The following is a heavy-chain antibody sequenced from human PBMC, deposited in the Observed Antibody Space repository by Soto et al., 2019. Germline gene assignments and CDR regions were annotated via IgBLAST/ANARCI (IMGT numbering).Heavy chain of an antibody. CDR2: ITSDGDNT. D-gene: IGHD3-9*01. CDR3: VKRNHPLRYYFEF. J-gene: IGHJ4*01. V-gene: IGHV3-64D*08. Sequence: GGSLRLSCSVSGVTFRNYAMHWVRQAPGRGLEYVSGITSDGDNTWHADSVKDRFTISRDNSDDTLYLQMSSLRVEDKAKYYSVKRNHPLRYYFEFWGPGTLVTVSS. CDR1: GVTFRNYA.